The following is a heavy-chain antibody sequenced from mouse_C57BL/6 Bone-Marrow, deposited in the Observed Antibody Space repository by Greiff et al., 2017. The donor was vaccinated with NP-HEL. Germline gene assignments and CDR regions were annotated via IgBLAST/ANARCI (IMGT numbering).Heavy chain of an antibody. CDR3: ARVYGNYGFAY. D-gene: IGHD2-1*01. Sequence: EVQRVESGGDLVKPGGSLKLSCAASGFTFSSYGMSWVRQTPDKRLEWVATISSGGSYTYYPDSVKGRFTISRDNAKNTLYLQMSSLKSEDTAMYYCARVYGNYGFAYWGQGTLVTVSA. CDR1: GFTFSSYG. J-gene: IGHJ3*01. V-gene: IGHV5-6*01. CDR2: ISSGGSYT.